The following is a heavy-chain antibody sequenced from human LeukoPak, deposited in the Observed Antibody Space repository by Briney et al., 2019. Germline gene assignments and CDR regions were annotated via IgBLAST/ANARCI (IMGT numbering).Heavy chain of an antibody. V-gene: IGHV1-18*01. D-gene: IGHD3-3*01. Sequence: ASVTVSCTASGYTFTSYGISWVRQAPGQGLEWMGWISAYDDNTNYAQNLQGRVTMTTDTSTSTVYMELRSLRSDDTAFYYCGRDGAVTPYYLDYWGQGTLVTVSS. CDR3: GRDGAVTPYYLDY. CDR2: ISAYDDNT. J-gene: IGHJ4*02. CDR1: GYTFTSYG.